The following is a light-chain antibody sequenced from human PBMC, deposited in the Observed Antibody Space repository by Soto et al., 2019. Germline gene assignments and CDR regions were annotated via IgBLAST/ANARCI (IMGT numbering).Light chain of an antibody. CDR2: GAS. CDR3: WQHHNYPIT. CDR1: QTVSSA. J-gene: IGKJ4*01. Sequence: EVVLTQSPATLSVSPGERATLSCRASQTVSSARFAWFQQKPGHAPSLLLYGASTRATASPPRFSGSGSGTEFTLTISSLQQADFAAYYCWQHHNYPITFGQGTRVE. V-gene: IGKV3-15*01.